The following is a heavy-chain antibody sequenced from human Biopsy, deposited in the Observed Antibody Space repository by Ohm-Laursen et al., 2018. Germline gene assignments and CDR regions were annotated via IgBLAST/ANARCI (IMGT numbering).Heavy chain of an antibody. J-gene: IGHJ6*02. CDR2: ISSRSSDI. D-gene: IGHD2-2*01. CDR3: ARESALKWYQPLSYFNGMDV. CDR1: GFIFSTYT. Sequence: LRLSCTASGFIFSTYTMNWVRQAPGEGLEWVSSISSRSSDIYYADSVKGRFTISRDNAKNSLFLHMNSLRAEDTAVYYCARESALKWYQPLSYFNGMDVWGQGTTVTVSS. V-gene: IGHV3-21*01.